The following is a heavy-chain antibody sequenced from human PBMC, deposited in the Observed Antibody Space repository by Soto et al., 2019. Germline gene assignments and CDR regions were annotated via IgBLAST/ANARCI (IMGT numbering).Heavy chain of an antibody. J-gene: IGHJ5*02. Sequence: EVQLLESGGGLVQPGGSLRLSCAASGFTFSSYAMSWVRQTPGKGLEWVSGISGGGGNTYYADSVTGRFTISRDNSRKTLYLQMNRLKTADKAIYYCAKDRGAGGRFSGIAVAGIPSWGQVTLVTVSS. D-gene: IGHD6-19*01. CDR1: GFTFSSYA. CDR3: AKDRGAGGRFSGIAVAGIPS. CDR2: ISGGGGNT. V-gene: IGHV3-23*01.